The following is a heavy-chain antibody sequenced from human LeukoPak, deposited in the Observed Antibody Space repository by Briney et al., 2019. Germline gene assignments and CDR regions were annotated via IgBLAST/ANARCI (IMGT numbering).Heavy chain of an antibody. Sequence: PSETLSLTCTVSGGAVNSYYWSWIRQTPEKGLEWIGYMSYSGRTDYGPSLKSRVTMSVDTSKNQFSLKMSYVTAADTGVYYCARGYCRDDICQVFPYWGQGTLVTVSS. V-gene: IGHV4-59*02. CDR2: MSYSGRT. D-gene: IGHD2-21*02. J-gene: IGHJ4*02. CDR3: ARGYCRDDICQVFPY. CDR1: GGAVNSYY.